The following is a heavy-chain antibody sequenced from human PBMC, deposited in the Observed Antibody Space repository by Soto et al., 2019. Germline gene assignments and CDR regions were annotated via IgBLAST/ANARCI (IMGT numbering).Heavy chain of an antibody. D-gene: IGHD2-15*01. CDR1: GGSISSYY. V-gene: IGHV4-59*01. J-gene: IGHJ5*02. CDR3: ARELGYCSGGSCYLTWFDP. CDR2: IYYSGST. Sequence: PSETLSLTCTVSGGSISSYYWSWIRQPPGKGLEWIGYIYYSGSTNYNPSLKSRVTISVDTSKNQFSLKLSSVTAADTAVYYCARELGYCSGGSCYLTWFDPWGQGTLVTVSS.